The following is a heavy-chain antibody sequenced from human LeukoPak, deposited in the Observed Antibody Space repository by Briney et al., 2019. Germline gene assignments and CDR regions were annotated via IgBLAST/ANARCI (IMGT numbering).Heavy chain of an antibody. CDR3: ARGGRYYYDSSGPDFDY. J-gene: IGHJ4*02. V-gene: IGHV1-8*01. CDR2: MNPNSGNT. Sequence: ASVKVSCKASGYTFTSYDINWVRQATGQGLEWMGWMNPNSGNTGYAQKFQGRVTMTRNTSISTAYMELSSLRSEDTAVYYCARGGRYYYDSSGPDFDYWGQGTLVTVSS. D-gene: IGHD3-22*01. CDR1: GYTFTSYD.